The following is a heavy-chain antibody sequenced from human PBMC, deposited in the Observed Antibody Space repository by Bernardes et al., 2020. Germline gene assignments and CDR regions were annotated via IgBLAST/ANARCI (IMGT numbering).Heavy chain of an antibody. V-gene: IGHV3-74*01. CDR2: INSDGSST. CDR3: ARVGEYYDFWSGHPPITDYFDY. J-gene: IGHJ4*02. Sequence: GGSLRLSCAASGFTFSSYWMHWVRQAPGKGLVWVSRINSDGSSTSYADSVKGRFTISRDNAKNTLYLQMNSLRAEDTAVYYCARVGEYYDFWSGHPPITDYFDYWGQGTLVTVSS. D-gene: IGHD3-3*01. CDR1: GFTFSSYW.